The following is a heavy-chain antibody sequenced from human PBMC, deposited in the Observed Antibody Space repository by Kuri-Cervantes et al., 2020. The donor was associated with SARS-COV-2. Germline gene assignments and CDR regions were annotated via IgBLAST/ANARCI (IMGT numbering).Heavy chain of an antibody. CDR1: GGSSSGYY. CDR2: INQSGST. J-gene: IGHJ5*02. D-gene: IGHD5-18*01. CDR3: ARLGGYRSGYNWFDP. Sequence: GSLRLSCAVFGGSSSGYYWGWIRQPPGKGLEWIGEINQSGSTSYSPSLKSRLTISVDTSENQFSLNLISVTAADTAVYYCARLGGYRSGYNWFDPWGQGTLVTVSS. V-gene: IGHV4-34*01.